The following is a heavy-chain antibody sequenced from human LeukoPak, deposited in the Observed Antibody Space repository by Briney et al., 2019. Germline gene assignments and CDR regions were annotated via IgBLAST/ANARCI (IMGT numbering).Heavy chain of an antibody. CDR1: GFTFSSYA. Sequence: TGGSPRLSCAASGFTFSSYAMSWVRQAPGKGLEWVSAISGSGGSTYYADSVKGRFTISRDNSKNTLYLQMNSLRAEDTAVYYCAKGTAAGTVLNWGQGTLVTVSS. D-gene: IGHD6-13*01. CDR3: AKGTAAGTVLN. CDR2: ISGSGGST. V-gene: IGHV3-23*01. J-gene: IGHJ4*02.